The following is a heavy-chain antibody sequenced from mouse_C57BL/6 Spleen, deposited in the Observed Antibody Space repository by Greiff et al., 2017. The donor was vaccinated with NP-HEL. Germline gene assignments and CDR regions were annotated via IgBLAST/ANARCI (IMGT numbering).Heavy chain of an antibody. CDR2: ISSGSSTI. D-gene: IGHD1-1*01. Sequence: EVKLVESGGGLVKPGGSLKLSCAASGFTFSDYGMHWVRQAPEKGLEWVAYISSGSSTIYYADPVKGRFTISRDNAKNTLFLQMTSLRSEDTAMYYCARRSSSPWYFDVWGTGTTVTVSS. CDR1: GFTFSDYG. J-gene: IGHJ1*03. CDR3: ARRSSSPWYFDV. V-gene: IGHV5-17*01.